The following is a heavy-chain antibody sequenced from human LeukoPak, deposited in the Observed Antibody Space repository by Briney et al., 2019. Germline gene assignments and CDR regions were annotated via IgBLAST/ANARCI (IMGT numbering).Heavy chain of an antibody. CDR1: GFTFSSYW. CDR3: ARVRGYDTSDYDY. Sequence: GGSLRLSCAASGFTFSSYWMHWVRQAPGKGLVWVSRINSDGSSTNYADSVKGRFTISRDNAKNTLYLQMNSLRAEDTAVYCCARVRGYDTSDYDYWGQGTLVTVSS. CDR2: INSDGSST. J-gene: IGHJ4*02. V-gene: IGHV3-74*01. D-gene: IGHD3-22*01.